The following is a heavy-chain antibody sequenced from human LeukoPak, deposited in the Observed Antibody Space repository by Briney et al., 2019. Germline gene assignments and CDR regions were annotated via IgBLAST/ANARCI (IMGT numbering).Heavy chain of an antibody. CDR2: ISYDGSNK. CDR1: GFTFSSYA. V-gene: IGHV3-30*04. D-gene: IGHD5-12*01. CDR3: ARATRGWLPPLDY. Sequence: PGGSLRLSCAASGFTFSSYAMHWVRQAPGKGLEWVAVISYDGSNKYYADSVKGRFTISRDNSKNTLYLQMNSLRAEDTAVYYCARATRGWLPPLDYWGQGTLVTVSS. J-gene: IGHJ4*02.